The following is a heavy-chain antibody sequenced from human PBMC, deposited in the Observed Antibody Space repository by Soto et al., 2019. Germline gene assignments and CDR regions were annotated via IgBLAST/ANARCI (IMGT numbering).Heavy chain of an antibody. CDR1: GFTFSSCA. J-gene: IGHJ4*02. V-gene: IGHV3-23*01. CDR3: AKCSGGSCYQPLDC. Sequence: GGSLRLSCAASGFTFSSCAMSWVRQAPGKGLEWVSTISGSDGSTYYADSVKARFTISRDNSKNTLYLQMNSLRAEDTAVYYCAKCSGGSCYQPLDCWGQGTLVTVSS. D-gene: IGHD2-15*01. CDR2: ISGSDGST.